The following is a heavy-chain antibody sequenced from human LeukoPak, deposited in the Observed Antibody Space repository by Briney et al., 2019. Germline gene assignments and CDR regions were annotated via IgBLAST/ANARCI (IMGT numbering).Heavy chain of an antibody. CDR1: GYTFTGYY. Sequence: ASVKVSCKASGYTFTGYYMHWVRQAPGQGLEWMGWINPNSGGTNYAQKFQGRVTMTRDTSTSTVYMELSSLRSEDTAVYYCARKSAGYSYVDYWGQGTLVTVSS. D-gene: IGHD5-18*01. CDR3: ARKSAGYSYVDY. CDR2: INPNSGGT. V-gene: IGHV1-2*02. J-gene: IGHJ4*02.